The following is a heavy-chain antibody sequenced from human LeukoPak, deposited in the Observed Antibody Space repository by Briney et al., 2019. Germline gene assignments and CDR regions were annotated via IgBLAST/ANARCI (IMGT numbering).Heavy chain of an antibody. V-gene: IGHV3-20*04. CDR2: ISWNGDST. CDR3: ARGYYGSGSFYPYYFDY. D-gene: IGHD3-10*01. J-gene: IGHJ4*02. Sequence: GGSLRLSCVASGFAFEDYGMSWVRQTPGKGLEWVSGISWNGDSTGYPDSVEGRFTISRDNTKNSLYLLVNSLRAEDTALYYCARGYYGSGSFYPYYFDYWGKGSLVTVSS. CDR1: GFAFEDYG.